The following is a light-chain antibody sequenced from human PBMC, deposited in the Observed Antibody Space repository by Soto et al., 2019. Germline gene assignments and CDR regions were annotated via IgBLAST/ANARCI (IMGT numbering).Light chain of an antibody. J-gene: IGKJ5*01. CDR1: QSISDT. V-gene: IGKV3-15*01. CDR2: AAS. CDR3: QQLNSYPIT. Sequence: EIVMTQSPATLSVSPGGRATLSCRASQSISDTLAWYQQKPGQAPRLLIYAASTLQSGVPSRVSGSGSGTDFTLTISSLQPEDFATDYGQQLNSYPITFGQGTRLEIK.